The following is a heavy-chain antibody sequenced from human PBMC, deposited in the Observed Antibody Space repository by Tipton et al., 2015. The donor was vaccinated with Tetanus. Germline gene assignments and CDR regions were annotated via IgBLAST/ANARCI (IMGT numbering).Heavy chain of an antibody. Sequence: TLSLTCSVSGDSIRSEDYYWGWIRQSPGKGLEWLGYIYYSGSTHNNLSLKSLVSISLDATKNQFSLSFNSVTAADSATYYCARLTCSNPSCYYYCYYCVYVWRSATAVAVSS. CDR1: GDSIRSEDYY. CDR2: IYYSGST. CDR3: ARLTCSNPSCYYYCYYCVYV. J-gene: IGHJ6*02. V-gene: IGHV4-30-4*01. D-gene: IGHD2-2*01.